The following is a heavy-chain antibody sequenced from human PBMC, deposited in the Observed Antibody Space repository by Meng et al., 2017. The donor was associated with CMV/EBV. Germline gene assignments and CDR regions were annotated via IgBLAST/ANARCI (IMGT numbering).Heavy chain of an antibody. D-gene: IGHD1-1*01. CDR2: INPNSGGT. V-gene: IGHV1-2*02. CDR3: AREKRVDTTVTAPFDP. Sequence: ASVKVSCKASGYTFNGYYMHWVRQAPGQGLEWMGWINPNSGGTNYAQKFQGRVTMTRDTSISTAYMELSRMRSDDTAVYYCAREKRVDTTVTAPFDPWGQGTLVTVSS. J-gene: IGHJ5*02. CDR1: GYTFNGYY.